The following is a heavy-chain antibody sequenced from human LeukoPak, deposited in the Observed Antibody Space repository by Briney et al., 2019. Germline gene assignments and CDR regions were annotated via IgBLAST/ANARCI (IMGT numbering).Heavy chain of an antibody. CDR2: ISADSGGT. J-gene: IGHJ4*02. D-gene: IGHD6-13*01. Sequence: ASVKVSCKASGYTFVNYGFSWVRQAPGQGLEWMGWISADSGGTNYAQKFQGRVTMTRDTSISTAYMELSRLRSDDTAVYYCARDQMSYSSWYVYWGQGTLVTVSS. CDR1: GYTFVNYG. V-gene: IGHV1-2*02. CDR3: ARDQMSYSSWYVY.